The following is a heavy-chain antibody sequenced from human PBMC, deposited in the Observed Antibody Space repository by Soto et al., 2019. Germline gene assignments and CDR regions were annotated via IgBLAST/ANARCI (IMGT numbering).Heavy chain of an antibody. J-gene: IGHJ5*02. D-gene: IGHD5-12*01. CDR2: TYFRSKWYN. Sequence: SQTLSLTCAISGDSVSSNTASWNWIRQSPSRGLEWLGRTYFRSKWYNDDAVSVKSRIIINPDTSNNQFSPQLNSVTPEDTAVYFCAKGDNLGPKTGYAFDPWGQGIMVTVSS. CDR3: AKGDNLGPKTGYAFDP. V-gene: IGHV6-1*01. CDR1: GDSVSSNTAS.